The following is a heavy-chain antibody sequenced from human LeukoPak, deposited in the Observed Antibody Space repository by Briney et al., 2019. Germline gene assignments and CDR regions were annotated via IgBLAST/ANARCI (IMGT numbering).Heavy chain of an antibody. V-gene: IGHV1-46*01. CDR1: GYTFTSYY. CDR3: ARGWGSLTWIYDY. D-gene: IGHD3-16*01. CDR2: INPSDGST. J-gene: IGHJ4*02. Sequence: ASVKVSCKASGYTFTSYYIHWVRQAPGQGLEWMGIINPSDGSTSYEQKFQGRVTMTRDTSTSTVYMELSSLRSEDTAVHYCARGWGSLTWIYDYWGQGTLVTVSS.